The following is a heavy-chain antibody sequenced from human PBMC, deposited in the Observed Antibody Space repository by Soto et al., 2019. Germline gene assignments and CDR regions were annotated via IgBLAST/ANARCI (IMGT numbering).Heavy chain of an antibody. CDR2: IHNSSSTI. Sequence: EVQLVESGGGLVQPGESLRLSCAASGFTFSSYSMNWVRQAPGKGLEWVSYIHNSSSTIYYADSVRGRFTISRDNAKNSLYLQMNSLRDEVTAVYYCARGVQIIVLLPAAIDYWGQGTLVTVSS. D-gene: IGHD2-2*01. CDR1: GFTFSSYS. V-gene: IGHV3-48*02. J-gene: IGHJ4*02. CDR3: ARGVQIIVLLPAAIDY.